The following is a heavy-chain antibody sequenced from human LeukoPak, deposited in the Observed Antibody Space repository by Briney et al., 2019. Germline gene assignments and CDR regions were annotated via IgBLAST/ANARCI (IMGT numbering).Heavy chain of an antibody. CDR2: ISYDGSNK. D-gene: IGHD6-19*01. J-gene: IGHJ5*02. CDR3: ARGYQWLPESNWFDP. Sequence: GALRLSCAASGFTFSRYAMHWVRQAPGKGLEGVAVISYDGSNKYYADSVKGRFTISRDNSKNTLYLQMNSLRAEDTAVYYCARGYQWLPESNWFDPWGQGTLVTVSS. V-gene: IGHV3-30-3*01. CDR1: GFTFSRYA.